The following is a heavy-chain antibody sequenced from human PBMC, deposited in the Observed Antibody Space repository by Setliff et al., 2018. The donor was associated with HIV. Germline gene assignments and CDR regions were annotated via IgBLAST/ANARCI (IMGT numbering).Heavy chain of an antibody. CDR2: RSTTGST. CDR3: VRRIDNSGTFPDKNWLDP. V-gene: IGHV4-4*09. CDR1: GDSISSYF. Sequence: SETLSLTCTVSGDSISSYFWSWIRQSPGKGLEWIGFRSTTGSTNYNPSLRSRVTISLDTSKNQFSLTLRSVTAADTAVYYCVRRIDNSGTFPDKNWLDPWGQGSPVTVSS. D-gene: IGHD3-10*01. J-gene: IGHJ5*02.